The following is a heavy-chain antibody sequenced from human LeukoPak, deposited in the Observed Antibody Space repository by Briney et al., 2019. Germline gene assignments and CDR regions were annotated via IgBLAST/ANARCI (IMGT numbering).Heavy chain of an antibody. CDR1: GFTVSSNY. J-gene: IGHJ4*02. Sequence: PGGSLRLSCAASGFTVSSNYMSWVRQAPGKGLEWVSVIYSGNSKYYADSVKGRFTISRDNSKNTVYLQMNSLRVEDTAVYYCARDFECSGGSCYSAYWGQGTLVTVSS. V-gene: IGHV3-53*01. CDR2: IYSGNSK. CDR3: ARDFECSGGSCYSAY. D-gene: IGHD2-15*01.